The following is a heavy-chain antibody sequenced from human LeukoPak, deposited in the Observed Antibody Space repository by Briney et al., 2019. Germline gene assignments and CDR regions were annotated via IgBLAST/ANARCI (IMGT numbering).Heavy chain of an antibody. D-gene: IGHD1-1*01. CDR2: INHSGST. V-gene: IGHV4-34*01. CDR3: ARLAQTKFDY. Sequence: SETLSLTCAVYGGSFSGYYWSWIRQPPGKGLEWIGEINHSGSTNYNPSLKSRVTISVDTSKNQFSLKLSSVTAADTAVYYCARLAQTKFDYWGQGTLVTVSS. J-gene: IGHJ4*02. CDR1: GGSFSGYY.